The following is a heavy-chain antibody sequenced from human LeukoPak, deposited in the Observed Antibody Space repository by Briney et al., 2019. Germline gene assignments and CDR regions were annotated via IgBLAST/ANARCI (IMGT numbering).Heavy chain of an antibody. J-gene: IGHJ2*01. CDR2: ISSSSSYI. V-gene: IGHV3-21*01. CDR3: ARPYYYGSGSPRDYWYFDL. CDR1: GFTFSSYT. D-gene: IGHD3-10*01. Sequence: GGSLRLSCAASGFTFSSYTMNWVRQAPGKGLEWVSSISSSSSYIFYADSVKGRFTISRDNAKNSLYLQMNSLRAEDTAVYYCARPYYYGSGSPRDYWYFDLWGRGTLVTVSS.